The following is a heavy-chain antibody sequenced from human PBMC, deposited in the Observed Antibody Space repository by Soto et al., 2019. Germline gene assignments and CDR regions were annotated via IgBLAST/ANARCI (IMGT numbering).Heavy chain of an antibody. D-gene: IGHD6-19*01. CDR1: GYTLIELS. Sequence: ASVKVSCKVSGYTLIELSMHWVRPAPGKGLEWMARFDPESGEAIYAQKFQGRVTMTEDTSTDTAYMELSSLRSEDTAVYYCANGRQWQGDYYYGMDVWGQGTTVTVSS. CDR3: ANGRQWQGDYYYGMDV. J-gene: IGHJ6*02. V-gene: IGHV1-24*01. CDR2: FDPESGEA.